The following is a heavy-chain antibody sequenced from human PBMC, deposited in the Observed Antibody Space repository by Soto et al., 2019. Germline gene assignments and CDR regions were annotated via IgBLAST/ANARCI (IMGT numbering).Heavy chain of an antibody. Sequence: ASMKVSCKASGYTFTSYYLHWVRQAPGQGLEWMGTINPSGGSTSYSQNFQGRVTMTRDTSTSTIYMELSSLRSEDTAVYYCARGGCTGGSCYSDAFDIWGQGTMVTVSS. CDR2: INPSGGST. V-gene: IGHV1-46*01. CDR3: ARGGCTGGSCYSDAFDI. D-gene: IGHD2-15*01. CDR1: GYTFTSYY. J-gene: IGHJ3*02.